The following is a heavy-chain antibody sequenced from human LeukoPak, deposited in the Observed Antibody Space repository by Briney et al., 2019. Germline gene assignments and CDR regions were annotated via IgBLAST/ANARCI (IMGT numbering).Heavy chain of an antibody. CDR2: IWYDGSNK. J-gene: IGHJ6*03. V-gene: IGHV3-33*06. CDR3: AKDGYYHTSGYYYRSLHYYLYMDV. Sequence: PGGSLRLSCAASGFTFSTNGMHWVRQAPGKGLEWVAVIWYDGSNKYYADSVKGRFTISRDNSKNTLYLQMNSRRVEDTAVYYLAKDGYYHTSGYYYRSLHYYLYMDVWGQGTPVTVSS. CDR1: GFTFSTNG. D-gene: IGHD3-22*01.